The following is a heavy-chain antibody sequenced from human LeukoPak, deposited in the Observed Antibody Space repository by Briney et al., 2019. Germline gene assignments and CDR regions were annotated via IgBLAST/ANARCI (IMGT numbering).Heavy chain of an antibody. V-gene: IGHV3-53*01. CDR3: GRSENYYYDRSGPDY. CDR2: IYGGDTT. Sequence: GGSLRLSWAASGFTVSSHYMTWVRQAPGKGPEWVSVIYGGDTTYYADSVKGRFTISRDSSKNTLYLQMSNLRVEDTAVYYCGRSENYYYDRSGPDYWGQGTLVTVSS. J-gene: IGHJ4*02. D-gene: IGHD3-22*01. CDR1: GFTVSSHY.